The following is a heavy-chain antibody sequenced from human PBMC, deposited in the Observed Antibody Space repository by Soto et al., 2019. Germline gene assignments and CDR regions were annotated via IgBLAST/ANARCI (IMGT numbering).Heavy chain of an antibody. CDR2: INAGNGNT. J-gene: IGHJ6*03. V-gene: IGHV1-3*01. CDR1: GYTFTSYA. CDR3: ARGAGAYYYYYYMDV. D-gene: IGHD3-10*01. Sequence: ASVKVSCKASGYTFTSYAMHWVRQAPGQRLEWMGWINAGNGNTKYSQKFQGRVTITRDTSASTAYMELSSLRSEDTAVYYCARGAGAYYYYYYMDVWGKGTTVTVSS.